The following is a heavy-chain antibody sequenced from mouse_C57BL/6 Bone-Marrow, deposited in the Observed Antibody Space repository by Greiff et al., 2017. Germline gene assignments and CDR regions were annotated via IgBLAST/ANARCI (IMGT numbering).Heavy chain of an antibody. V-gene: IGHV3-6*01. J-gene: IGHJ2*01. Sequence: EVKLQESGPGLVKPSQSLSLTCSVTGYSITSGYYWNWIRQFPGNKLEWMGYISYDGSNNYNPSLKNRISITRDTSKNQFFLKLNSVTTEDTATYYCARTDYYGSSSRYYFDDWGQGTTLTVSS. D-gene: IGHD1-1*01. CDR2: ISYDGSN. CDR3: ARTDYYGSSSRYYFDD. CDR1: GYSITSGYY.